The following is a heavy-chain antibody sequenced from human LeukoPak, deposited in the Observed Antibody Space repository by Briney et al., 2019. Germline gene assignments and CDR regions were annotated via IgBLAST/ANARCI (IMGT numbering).Heavy chain of an antibody. J-gene: IGHJ5*02. Sequence: SSVTLSLTYTVSGGSISSYYWSWIRQPAGKGLEWIGRIYTSGSTNYNPSLKSRVTMSVDTSKNQFSLKLSSVTAADTAVYYCARGGGHYYDSSGYLPDWFDPWGQGTLVTVSS. CDR3: ARGGGHYYDSSGYLPDWFDP. V-gene: IGHV4-4*07. CDR1: GGSISSYY. D-gene: IGHD3-22*01. CDR2: IYTSGST.